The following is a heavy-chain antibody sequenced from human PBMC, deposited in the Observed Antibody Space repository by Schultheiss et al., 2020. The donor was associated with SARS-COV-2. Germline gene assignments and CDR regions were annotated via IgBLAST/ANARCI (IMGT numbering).Heavy chain of an antibody. D-gene: IGHD6-6*01. J-gene: IGHJ4*02. CDR1: GGSVSSGSYS. CDR2: IYYTGST. CDR3: ARGIEYGTSSSFDY. V-gene: IGHV4-61*01. Sequence: SETLSLTCTVSGGSVSSGSYSWNWIRQPPGKGLEWIGYIYYTGSTHYNPSLKSRVAISVDTSKNQFSLKLSSVTAADTAVYYCARGIEYGTSSSFDYWGQGTLVTVSS.